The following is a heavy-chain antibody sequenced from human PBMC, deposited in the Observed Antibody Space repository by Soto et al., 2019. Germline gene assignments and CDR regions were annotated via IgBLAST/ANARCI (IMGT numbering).Heavy chain of an antibody. J-gene: IGHJ4*02. V-gene: IGHV3-23*01. CDR3: ARDPTGTTRNFDC. D-gene: IGHD1-7*01. Sequence: PGGSLRLSCAASGLTFSSYALSWVRQAPGKGLEWVSAISGSGGNAYYADSVRGRFTISRDNSKNTLYLQMNSLRAEDTALYYCARDPTGTTRNFDCWGQGTLVTVSS. CDR2: ISGSGGNA. CDR1: GLTFSSYA.